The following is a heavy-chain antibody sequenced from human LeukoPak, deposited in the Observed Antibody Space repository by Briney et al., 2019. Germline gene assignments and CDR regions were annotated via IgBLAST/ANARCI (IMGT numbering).Heavy chain of an antibody. CDR3: ARGRHYYYYYYMDV. V-gene: IGHV4-39*07. CDR1: GGSISSSSYY. Sequence: PSETLSLTCTVSGGSISSSSYYWSWIRQPPGKGLEWIGEINHSGSTNYNPSLKSRVTISVDTSKNQFSLKLSSVTAADTAVYYCARGRHYYYYYYMDVWGRGTTVTVSS. CDR2: INHSGST. J-gene: IGHJ6*03.